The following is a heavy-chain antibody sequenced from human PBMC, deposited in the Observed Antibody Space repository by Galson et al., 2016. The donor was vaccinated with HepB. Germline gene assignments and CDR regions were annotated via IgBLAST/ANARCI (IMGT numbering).Heavy chain of an antibody. CDR1: GGSFSSSA. J-gene: IGHJ4*02. V-gene: IGHV1-69*13. Sequence: SVKVSCKASGGSFSSSAINWVRQAPGQGLEWVGGIIPIFGTPNYAQKFQGRVRITADESTSTGYMELSSLRSDDTAVYYCAINAGGYPAPYDYWGQGTLVTVSS. CDR3: AINAGGYPAPYDY. D-gene: IGHD5-18*01. CDR2: IIPIFGTP.